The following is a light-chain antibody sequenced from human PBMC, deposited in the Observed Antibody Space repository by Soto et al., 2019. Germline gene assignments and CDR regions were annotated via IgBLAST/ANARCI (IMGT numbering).Light chain of an antibody. CDR1: QSLTRTS. J-gene: IGKJ1*01. V-gene: IGKV3-20*01. Sequence: EVVLTQCPGTLSLSPGDTATLSCRASQSLTRTSLAWYQQKPGQAPRLLIYGASSRATGIPDRFSGSGSGTDFTLTISRLEPDDFAVYYCQDYGSSRTFGLGTKVEIK. CDR2: GAS. CDR3: QDYGSSRT.